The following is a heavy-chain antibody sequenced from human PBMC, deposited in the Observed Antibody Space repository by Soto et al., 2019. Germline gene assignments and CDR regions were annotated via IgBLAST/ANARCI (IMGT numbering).Heavy chain of an antibody. CDR2: ISYDGSNK. CDR1: GFTFSSYA. Sequence: QVQLVESGGGVVQPGRSLRLSCAASGFTFSSYAMHWVRQAPGKGLEWVAVISYDGSNKYYADSVKGRFTISRDNSKNTLDLHMNSLRAEDTAVYYCARVPSSSGRAHFDYWGQGTLVTVSS. V-gene: IGHV3-30-3*01. D-gene: IGHD2-15*01. J-gene: IGHJ4*02. CDR3: ARVPSSSGRAHFDY.